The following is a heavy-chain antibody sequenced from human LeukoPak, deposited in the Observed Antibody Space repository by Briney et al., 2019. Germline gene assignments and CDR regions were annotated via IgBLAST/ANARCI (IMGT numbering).Heavy chain of an antibody. CDR3: AGSGYYCHDH. J-gene: IGHJ4*02. CDR2: IYHSGNT. Sequence: SETLSLTCGVSGGSITSNWWSWVRQPPGKGLEWIGEIYHSGNTSYNPSLKSRVTISVDKSKNQFSLKLSSVTAADTAVYYCAGSGYYCHDHWGQGILVTVSS. D-gene: IGHD2/OR15-2a*01. CDR1: GGSITSNW. V-gene: IGHV4/OR15-8*01.